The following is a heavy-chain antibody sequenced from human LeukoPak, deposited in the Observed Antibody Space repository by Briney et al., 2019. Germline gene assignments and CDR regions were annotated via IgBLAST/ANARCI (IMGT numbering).Heavy chain of an antibody. V-gene: IGHV3-30*02. CDR3: ARDGLLAYCGGDCSGTFDL. CDR1: GFTFSSYG. D-gene: IGHD2-21*01. Sequence: PGGSLRLSCAASGFTFSSYGMHWVRQAPGKGLEWVAFIRYDGSNKYYADSVKGRFTISRDNSKNTLYLQMNSLRAEDTAVYYCARDGLLAYCGGDCSGTFDLWGQGTMVAVSS. CDR2: IRYDGSNK. J-gene: IGHJ3*01.